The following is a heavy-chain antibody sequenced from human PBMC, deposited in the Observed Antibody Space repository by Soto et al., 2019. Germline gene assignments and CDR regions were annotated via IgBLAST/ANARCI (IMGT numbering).Heavy chain of an antibody. V-gene: IGHV5-51*01. CDR2: IYPGDSDT. CDR3: ARQGDDQAFDY. CDR1: GYTFSNYW. D-gene: IGHD1-26*01. Sequence: GESLKISCKASGYTFSNYWIGWVRQMPGKGLEWMGIIYPGDSDTRNSPSFVSQVTLSVDKSINTIYLQWSSLKASDTAMYYCARQGDDQAFDYWGQGTVVTVSS. J-gene: IGHJ4*02.